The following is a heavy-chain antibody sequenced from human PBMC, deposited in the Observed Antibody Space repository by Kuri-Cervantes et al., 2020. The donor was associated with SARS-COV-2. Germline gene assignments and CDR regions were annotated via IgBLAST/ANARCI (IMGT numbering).Heavy chain of an antibody. V-gene: IGHV3-30*02. Sequence: GESLKISCAASGFTFSSYGMHWVRQAPGKGLEWVAFIRYDGSNKYYADSVKGRFTISRDNSKNTLYLQMNSLRTEDTAVYYCAKPATVTTRYWFDPWGQGTLVTVSS. CDR3: AKPATVTTRYWFDP. D-gene: IGHD4-11*01. CDR2: IRYDGSNK. J-gene: IGHJ5*02. CDR1: GFTFSSYG.